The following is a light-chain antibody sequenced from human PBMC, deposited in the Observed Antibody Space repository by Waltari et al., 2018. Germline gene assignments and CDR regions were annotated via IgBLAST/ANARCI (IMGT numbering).Light chain of an antibody. CDR2: GVG. Sequence: QSALPQPAAVSGTPGQSLSISCTGARCAIGRCDIGAWSQQHPGKAPKLVISGVGKRPSGVSDRFSGSKSGDTASLTISGLQFEDEADYYCCSYAGNYVWVFGGGTRLTFL. CDR3: CSYAGNYVWV. CDR1: RCAIGRCDI. V-gene: IGLV2-23*02. J-gene: IGLJ3*02.